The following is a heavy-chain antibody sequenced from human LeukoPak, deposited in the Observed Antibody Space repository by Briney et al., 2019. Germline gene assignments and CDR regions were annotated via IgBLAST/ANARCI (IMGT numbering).Heavy chain of an antibody. J-gene: IGHJ5*02. CDR2: VGHSGLT. Sequence: SETLSLTCALYGGSFSGYYGLWVRQAPGKGLEWLGEVGHSGLTNYKPSLKSRLTISLDMSKNQFSLRLTSVTAADTAVYYCARDGGPNNYWFDPWGQGTLVTISS. CDR1: GGSFSGYY. CDR3: ARDGGPNNYWFDP. D-gene: IGHD4-23*01. V-gene: IGHV4-34*01.